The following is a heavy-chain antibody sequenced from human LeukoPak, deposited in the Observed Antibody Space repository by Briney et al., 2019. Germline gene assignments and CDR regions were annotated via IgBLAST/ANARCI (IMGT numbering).Heavy chain of an antibody. Sequence: GGSLRLSCAASGFTLSTYAMNWVRQAPGKGLEWVSSISSSSSYIYYADSVKGRFTISRDNAKNSLYLQMNSLRAEDTAVYYCAREARFLEWLLSNDAFDIWGQGTMVTVSS. V-gene: IGHV3-21*01. CDR2: ISSSSSYI. CDR1: GFTLSTYA. D-gene: IGHD3-3*01. J-gene: IGHJ3*02. CDR3: AREARFLEWLLSNDAFDI.